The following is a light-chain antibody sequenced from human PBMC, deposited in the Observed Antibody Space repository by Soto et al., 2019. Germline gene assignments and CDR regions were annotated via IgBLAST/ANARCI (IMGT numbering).Light chain of an antibody. CDR2: AAS. CDR1: QSISYH. Sequence: DIQMTQSPPSLSASVGDRVTITCRASQSISYHLNWYQQKPGKAPRLIIHAASSLQSGAPSRFSGSGSGTDFTLTISSLQPEDFAAYFCQQSHSMPITFGPGTKVDIK. CDR3: QQSHSMPIT. J-gene: IGKJ3*01. V-gene: IGKV1-39*01.